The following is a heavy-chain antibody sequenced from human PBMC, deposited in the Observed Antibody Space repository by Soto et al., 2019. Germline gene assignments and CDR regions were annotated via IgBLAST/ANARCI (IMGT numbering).Heavy chain of an antibody. CDR3: ARATLGLAFTSFDY. V-gene: IGHV3-49*03. D-gene: IGHD3-3*02. Sequence: VQLVESGGGLVEPGRSLRLSCTASGFTFGDYAMSWFRQAPGKGLEWVGFVRSKPYGGTTQYAASVKGRFTISRDDSKSIAYLQMNSLETEDTAVYYCARATLGLAFTSFDYRGQGTLFTVSS. CDR2: VRSKPYGGTT. CDR1: GFTFGDYA. J-gene: IGHJ4*02.